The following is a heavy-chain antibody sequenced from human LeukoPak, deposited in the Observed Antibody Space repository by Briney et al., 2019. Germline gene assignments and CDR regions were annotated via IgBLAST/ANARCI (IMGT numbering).Heavy chain of an antibody. J-gene: IGHJ4*02. V-gene: IGHV1-3*01. CDR1: GYTFTSYA. CDR3: ARLYSSWYIDY. Sequence: ASVKVSCKASGYTFTSYAMHWVRQAPGQRLEWMGWINAGNGNTKYSQEFQGRVTITRDTSASTAYMELSRLRSDDTAVYYCARLYSSWYIDYWGQGTLVTVSS. CDR2: INAGNGNT. D-gene: IGHD6-13*01.